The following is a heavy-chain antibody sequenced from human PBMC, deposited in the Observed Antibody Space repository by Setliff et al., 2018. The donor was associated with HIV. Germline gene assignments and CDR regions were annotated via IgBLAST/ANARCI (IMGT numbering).Heavy chain of an antibody. Sequence: GGSLRLSCAASGFTFSSYSMNWVRQAPGKGLEWVSYISSSTSTIYYADSVKGRFTISRDNAKNSLYLQMNSLRAEDTAVYYCARYDYGDFDYRGQGTPVTVSS. V-gene: IGHV3-48*01. CDR2: ISSSTSTI. CDR3: ARYDYGDFDY. CDR1: GFTFSSYS. J-gene: IGHJ4*02. D-gene: IGHD4-17*01.